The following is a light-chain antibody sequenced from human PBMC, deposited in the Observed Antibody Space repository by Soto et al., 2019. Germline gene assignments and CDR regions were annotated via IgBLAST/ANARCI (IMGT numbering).Light chain of an antibody. CDR1: QRVSSDY. CDR2: DAY. V-gene: IGKV3D-20*01. CDR3: LQYGSSPRT. J-gene: IGKJ1*01. Sequence: EIVLTQSPGTLSLSPGERATLTCGASQRVSSDYLAWYQQKPGLAPRLLIFDAYRRATGIPDRFRGSGSGTEFTLTISRLEPADFAVYSCLQYGSSPRTFGQGTKVEI.